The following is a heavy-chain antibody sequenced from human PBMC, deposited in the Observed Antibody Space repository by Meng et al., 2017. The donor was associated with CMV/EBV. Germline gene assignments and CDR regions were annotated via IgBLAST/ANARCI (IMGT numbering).Heavy chain of an antibody. J-gene: IGHJ4*02. CDR3: AHRGSYGYHGY. V-gene: IGHV2-5*02. Sequence: QSPLKDLGPPLVNPTQTLMLACTFSGFSLSTSGVGVGWIRQPPGKALEWLALIYWDDDKRYSPSLKSRLTITKDTSKNQVVLTMTNMDPVDTATYYCAHRGSYGYHGYWGQGTLVTVSS. CDR1: GFSLSTSGVG. D-gene: IGHD5-18*01. CDR2: IYWDDDK.